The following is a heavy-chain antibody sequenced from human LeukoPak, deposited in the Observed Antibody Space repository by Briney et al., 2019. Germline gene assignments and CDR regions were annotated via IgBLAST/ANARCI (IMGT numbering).Heavy chain of an antibody. CDR3: ARNLGTAGVYYGMDV. J-gene: IGHJ6*02. CDR1: VYIFTSYG. CDR2: ISAYNGNT. D-gene: IGHD6-13*01. Sequence: ASVKVSCKASVYIFTSYGLSWVRQAPGQGLEWMGWISAYNGNTNYAQKVQGRVTMTTETSTRTAYMELGSLISDDTAVYYCARNLGTAGVYYGMDVWGQGTTVTVSS. V-gene: IGHV1-18*01.